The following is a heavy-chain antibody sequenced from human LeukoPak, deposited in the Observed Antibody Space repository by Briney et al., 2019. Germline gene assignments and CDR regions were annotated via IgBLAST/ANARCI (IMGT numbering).Heavy chain of an antibody. CDR3: ARDLGYCRGGTCP. CDR2: ISSDGTST. D-gene: IGHD2-15*01. J-gene: IGHJ5*02. CDR1: GFTFSSYW. V-gene: IGHV3-74*01. Sequence: GGSLRLSCAASGFTFSSYWVHWVRQAPGKGLVWVSRISSDGTSTSYADSVKGRFTISRDNAKNTLYLQMNSLRAEDTAVYYCARDLGYCRGGTCPWGQGTLVTVSS.